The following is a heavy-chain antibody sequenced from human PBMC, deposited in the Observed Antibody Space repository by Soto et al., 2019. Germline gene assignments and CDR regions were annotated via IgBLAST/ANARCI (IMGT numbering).Heavy chain of an antibody. D-gene: IGHD3-3*01. CDR1: GFSLTTSGVG. J-gene: IGHJ4*02. CDR3: AHRILRTVFGLVTTTAIYFDF. CDR2: IYWEDDK. V-gene: IGHV2-5*02. Sequence: QITLNESGPTVVKPAETLTLTCTFSGFSLTTSGVGVGWIRQSPGKAPGWLALIYWEDDKRYSASLKSRLTITKDTSKNQVVLTMASVDPADTATYYCAHRILRTVFGLVTTTAIYFDFWGQGTPVVVSS.